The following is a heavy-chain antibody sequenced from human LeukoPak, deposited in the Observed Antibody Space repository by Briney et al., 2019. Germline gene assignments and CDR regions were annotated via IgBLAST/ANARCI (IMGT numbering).Heavy chain of an antibody. CDR1: GYTFTSYY. CDR3: ARGGDSGYDLAT. CDR2: INPSGGST. D-gene: IGHD5-12*01. J-gene: IGHJ4*02. Sequence: ASVKVSCKASGYTFTSYYMHWVRQAPGQGLEWMGIINPSGGSTSYAQKFQGRVTMTRDTSISTAYMELSRLRSDDTAVYYCARGGDSGYDLATWGQGTLVTVSS. V-gene: IGHV1-46*01.